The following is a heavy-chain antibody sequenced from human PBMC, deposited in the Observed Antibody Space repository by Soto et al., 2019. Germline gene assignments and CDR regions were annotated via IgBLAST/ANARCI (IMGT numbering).Heavy chain of an antibody. CDR1: GGTFSSYT. CDR3: ARDHYGSGSRDYPLDS. V-gene: IGHV1-69*08. D-gene: IGHD3-10*01. J-gene: IGHJ4*02. CDR2: IIPILGIA. Sequence: QVQLVQSGAEVKKPGSSVKVSCKASGGTFSSYTISWVRQAPGQGLEWMGRIIPILGIANYAQKFQGRVTITADNSTSTAYMELSSLRSEDTAVYYCARDHYGSGSRDYPLDSWGQGTLVTVSS.